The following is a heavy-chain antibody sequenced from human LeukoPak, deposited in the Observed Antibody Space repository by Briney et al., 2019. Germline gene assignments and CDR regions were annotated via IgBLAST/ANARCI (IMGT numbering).Heavy chain of an antibody. CDR2: ISYDGSKK. V-gene: IGHV3-30*03. CDR1: GFTFSNYG. J-gene: IGHJ4*02. Sequence: GSLRLSCAASGFTFSNYGMHWVRQAPGKGLEWAAFISYDGSKKYYADSVKGRFTISRDNSKNTLYLQMNSLRTEDTAGYYCARVISGYYCDHWGQGTLVTVSS. D-gene: IGHD3-22*01. CDR3: ARVISGYYCDH.